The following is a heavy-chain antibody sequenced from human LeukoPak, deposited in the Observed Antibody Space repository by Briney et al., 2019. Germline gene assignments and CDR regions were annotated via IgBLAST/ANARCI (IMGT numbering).Heavy chain of an antibody. V-gene: IGHV4-59*01. J-gene: IGHJ6*03. CDR2: IYYSGST. Sequence: SETLSLTCTISDGSISSNFWSWIRQPPGKGLEWIGYIYYSGSTNYNPSLKSRVTISVDTSKNQFSLKLSSVTAADTAVYYCARVGILNRYYYMDVWGKGTTVTVSS. CDR1: DGSISSNF. D-gene: IGHD2/OR15-2a*01. CDR3: ARVGILNRYYYMDV.